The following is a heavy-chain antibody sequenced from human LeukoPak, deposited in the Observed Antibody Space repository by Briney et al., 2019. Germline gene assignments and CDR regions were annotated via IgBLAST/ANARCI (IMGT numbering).Heavy chain of an antibody. CDR1: GGSIRGSSYY. Sequence: SETLSLTCTVSGGSIRGSSYYWSWIRQPAGKGLEWIGRIYTSGSTNYNPSLKSRVTISVDTSKNQFSLKLSSVTAADTAVYYCARDPTYYDILTGYYGLAFDIWGQGTMVTVSS. D-gene: IGHD3-9*01. CDR3: ARDPTYYDILTGYYGLAFDI. J-gene: IGHJ3*02. CDR2: IYTSGST. V-gene: IGHV4-61*02.